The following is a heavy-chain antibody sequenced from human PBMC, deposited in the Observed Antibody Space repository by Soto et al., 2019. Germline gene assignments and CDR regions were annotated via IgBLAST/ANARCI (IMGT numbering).Heavy chain of an antibody. CDR3: ARGAYCKSNTCYRYGLDV. V-gene: IGHV3-30-3*01. Sequence: QMQLVESGGGVVQPGRSLRLSCAASGFTLHSYAMHWVRQAPGTGLEWVAVMSYDGTNKYYADSVQGRFTISRESSKNTLNLQMNSLRAEDKAVYYCARGAYCKSNTCYRYGLDVWGQGTTVTVSS. D-gene: IGHD2-2*01. CDR2: MSYDGTNK. CDR1: GFTLHSYA. J-gene: IGHJ6*02.